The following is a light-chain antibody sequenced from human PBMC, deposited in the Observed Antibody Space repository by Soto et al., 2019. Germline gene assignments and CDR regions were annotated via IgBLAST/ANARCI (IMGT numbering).Light chain of an antibody. CDR3: SSYADINRVL. CDR1: SSDISYSKF. CDR2: EVS. J-gene: IGLJ3*02. V-gene: IGLV2-8*01. Sequence: QSALTQPPSASGSPGQSVSISCTGTSSDISYSKFVSWYQQHPGKAPKLIIFEVSKRPSGVPDRFSGSKSANTASLTVSGLQAEDEADYFCSSYADINRVLFGGGTKLTVL.